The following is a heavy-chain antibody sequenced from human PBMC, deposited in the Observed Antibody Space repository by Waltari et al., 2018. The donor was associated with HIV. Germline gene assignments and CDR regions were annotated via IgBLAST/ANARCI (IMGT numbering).Heavy chain of an antibody. CDR2: ISSSSSNI. J-gene: IGHJ4*02. CDR3: ARVGAAYFDY. V-gene: IGHV3-48*01. Sequence: EVQLVESGGGLVQPGGSLRLSCAASGFTFSSYCLNWVRQGPGKGLEWVSYISSSSSNIYYADSVKGRFTISRDNAKNSLYLQMNSLRAEDTAVYYCARVGAAYFDYWGQGTLVTVSS. CDR1: GFTFSSYC. D-gene: IGHD2-15*01.